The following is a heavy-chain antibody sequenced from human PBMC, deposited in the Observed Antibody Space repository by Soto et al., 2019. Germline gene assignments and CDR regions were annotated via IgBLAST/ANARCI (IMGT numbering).Heavy chain of an antibody. CDR3: ARQATAPGIDLWFDP. CDR1: GGSISSSRSY. CDR2: IFYAGNT. J-gene: IGHJ5*02. V-gene: IGHV4-39*01. D-gene: IGHD6-13*01. Sequence: PSETLSLTCNFSGGSISSSRSYWAWFRQPPGKELEWIANIFYAGNTYYNPPLKSRVTVSVDTSKNQFSLKLDSVTAADTAVYYCARQATAPGIDLWFDPWGQGTLVTVSS.